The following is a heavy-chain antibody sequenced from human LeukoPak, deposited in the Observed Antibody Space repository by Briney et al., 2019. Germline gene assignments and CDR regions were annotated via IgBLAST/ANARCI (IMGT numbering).Heavy chain of an antibody. CDR2: INSDGSGT. Sequence: PGGSLRLSCAASGFTFSSYWMHWVRQAPGKGLVLISNINSDGSGTTYADSVKGRFTISRDNAKNTLYLQMNSLRVEDTAVYYCASGLVGGTNYWGQGTLVPVSS. CDR1: GFTFSSYW. D-gene: IGHD1-26*01. J-gene: IGHJ4*02. V-gene: IGHV3-74*01. CDR3: ASGLVGGTNY.